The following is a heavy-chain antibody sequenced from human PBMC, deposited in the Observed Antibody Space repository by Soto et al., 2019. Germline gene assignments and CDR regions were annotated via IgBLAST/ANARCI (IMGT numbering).Heavy chain of an antibody. CDR3: ARDQYSCGYLVSPY. CDR2: IHHSGST. CDR1: AYSISSGYS. Sequence: SESLSLGCAVSAYSISSGYSWGWIRQPPGKGLEWIGSIHHSGSTSYNPSLKSRVTMSVDTSKNQFSLKLSSVTAADTAVYYCARDQYSCGYLVSPYRGQGDLGTVSS. D-gene: IGHD6-25*01. J-gene: IGHJ4*03. V-gene: IGHV4-38-2*02.